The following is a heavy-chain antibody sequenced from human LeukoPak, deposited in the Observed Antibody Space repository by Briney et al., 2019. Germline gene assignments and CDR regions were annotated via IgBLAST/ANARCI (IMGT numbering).Heavy chain of an antibody. CDR1: GFTFSNYA. CDR3: AKPPLWFVDDY. CDR2: ISGSGGNT. J-gene: IGHJ4*02. D-gene: IGHD3-10*01. V-gene: IGHV3-23*01. Sequence: GGSLTLSCVASGFTFSNYAMSRVRQAPGKGLEWVSAISGSGGNTYYADSVKGRFTISRDNSKNTLYLQMNSLRAEDTAVYYCAKPPLWFVDDYRGQGTLVTVSS.